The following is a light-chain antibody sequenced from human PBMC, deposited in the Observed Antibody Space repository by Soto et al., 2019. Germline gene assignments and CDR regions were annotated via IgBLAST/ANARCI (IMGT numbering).Light chain of an antibody. Sequence: DIQMTQSPSSLSASVGDRVTITCRASQSISSYLNWYQQKPRKAPKLLIYAASSLQSGVPSRFSGSGSGTDFTLTISSLQPEDFATYYCQQSYCTPPWTFGQGTKVEIK. CDR1: QSISSY. V-gene: IGKV1-39*01. CDR2: AAS. J-gene: IGKJ1*01. CDR3: QQSYCTPPWT.